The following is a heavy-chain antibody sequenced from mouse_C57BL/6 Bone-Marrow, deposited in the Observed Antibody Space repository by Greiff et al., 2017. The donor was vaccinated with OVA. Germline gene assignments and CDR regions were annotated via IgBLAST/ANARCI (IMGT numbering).Heavy chain of an antibody. J-gene: IGHJ4*01. V-gene: IGHV1-54*01. CDR3: ARLDSNYPYYYSMDY. CDR1: GYAFTNYL. Sequence: VQLQQSGAELVRPGTSVKVSCKASGYAFTNYLIEWVKQRPGQGLEWIGVINPGSGGTNYNEKFKGKATLTADKSSITAYMQLSSLTSEDSAFYFCARLDSNYPYYYSMDYWGQGTSVTVSS. D-gene: IGHD2-5*01. CDR2: INPGSGGT.